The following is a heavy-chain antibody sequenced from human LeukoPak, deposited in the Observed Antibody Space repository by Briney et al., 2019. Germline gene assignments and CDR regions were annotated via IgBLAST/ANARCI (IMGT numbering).Heavy chain of an antibody. V-gene: IGHV3-30*18. D-gene: IGHD2-15*01. CDR1: GFTFSSYG. CDR2: ISYDGSNK. Sequence: PGWSLRLSCAASGFTFSSYGMHWVRQAPGKGVEWVAVISYDGSNKYYADSVKGRFTISRDNSKNTLYLQMNSLRAEDTAVYYCAKDYYCSGGSCSDNWFDPWGQGTLVTVSS. J-gene: IGHJ5*02. CDR3: AKDYYCSGGSCSDNWFDP.